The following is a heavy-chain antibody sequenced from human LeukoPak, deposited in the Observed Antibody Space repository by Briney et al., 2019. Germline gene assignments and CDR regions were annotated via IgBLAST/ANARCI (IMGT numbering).Heavy chain of an antibody. D-gene: IGHD1-26*01. J-gene: IGHJ4*02. CDR2: INPNSGGT. CDR1: GYTFTGYY. Sequence: ASVKVSCKASGYTFTGYYMHWVRQAPGQGLEWMGWINPNSGGTNYAQKFQGRVTMTRDTSISTAYMELSRLRSDDTAVYYCARVPKGDGGGSYSTFDYWGQGTLVTVSS. CDR3: ARVPKGDGGGSYSTFDY. V-gene: IGHV1-2*02.